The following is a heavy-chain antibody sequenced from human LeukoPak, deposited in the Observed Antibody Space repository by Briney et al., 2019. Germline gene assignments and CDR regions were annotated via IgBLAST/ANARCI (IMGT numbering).Heavy chain of an antibody. CDR1: GGTFSSYA. J-gene: IGHJ4*02. V-gene: IGHV1-69*13. CDR3: ATGTGTSGYGYY. CDR2: IIPIFGTA. D-gene: IGHD5-12*01. Sequence: ASVKVSGKASGGTFSSYAISWVRQAPGQGLEWMGGIIPIFGTANYAQKFQGRVTITADESTSTAYMELSSLRSEDTAVYYCATGTGTSGYGYYWGQGTLVTVSS.